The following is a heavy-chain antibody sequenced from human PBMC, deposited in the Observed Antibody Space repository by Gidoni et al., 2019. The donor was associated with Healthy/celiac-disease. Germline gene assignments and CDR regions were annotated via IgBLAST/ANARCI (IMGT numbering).Heavy chain of an antibody. CDR2: IKQDGSEK. CDR1: GFTFSSYW. D-gene: IGHD2-2*01. V-gene: IGHV3-7*01. CDR3: AREGYQLPQYYYYYAMDV. Sequence: EVQLVESGGGLVQPGGSLRLSCAAAGFTFSSYWMSWVRQAPGKGLEWVANIKQDGSEKYYVDSVKGRFTISRDNAKNSLYLQMNSLRAEDTAVYYCAREGYQLPQYYYYYAMDVWGQGTTVTVSS. J-gene: IGHJ6*02.